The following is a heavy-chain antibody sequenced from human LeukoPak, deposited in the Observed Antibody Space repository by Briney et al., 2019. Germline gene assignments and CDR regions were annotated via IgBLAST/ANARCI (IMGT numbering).Heavy chain of an antibody. V-gene: IGHV4-4*07. CDR2: IYTSGSA. D-gene: IGHD4-23*01. CDR1: GASISSYY. J-gene: IGHJ4*02. CDR3: ARGYGGNPYYFGY. Sequence: PSETLSLTCTVSGASISSYYWSWIRQPAGKGLEWIGRIYTSGSANYNPSLKSRVTMSLDTSKNQFSLRLSSVTAADTAVYYCARGYGGNPYYFGYWGQGTLVTVSS.